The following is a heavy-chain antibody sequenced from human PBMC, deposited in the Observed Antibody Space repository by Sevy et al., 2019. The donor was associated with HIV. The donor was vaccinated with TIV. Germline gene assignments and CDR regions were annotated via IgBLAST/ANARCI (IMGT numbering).Heavy chain of an antibody. CDR3: ARDSYSSSWFYSWFDP. CDR1: GFTFSSYA. Sequence: GGSLRLSCAASGFTFSSYAMHWVRQAPGKGLEWVAVISYDGNNKYYADSVKGRFTISRDNSKNTLYLQMNSLRAEDTAVYYCARDSYSSSWFYSWFDPWGQGTLVTVSS. D-gene: IGHD6-13*01. V-gene: IGHV3-30*04. J-gene: IGHJ5*02. CDR2: ISYDGNNK.